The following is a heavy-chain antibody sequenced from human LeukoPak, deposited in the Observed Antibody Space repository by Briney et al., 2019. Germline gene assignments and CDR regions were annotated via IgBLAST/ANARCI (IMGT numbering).Heavy chain of an antibody. D-gene: IGHD3-22*01. CDR3: ARPYYYDSRIDP. Sequence: SETLSLTCAVYGGSFSGYYWSWIRQPPGKGLEWIAYMYYSGSTYYNPSLKSRVTMSADTSKNQLSLKLSSVTAADTAVYYCARPYYYDSRIDPWGQGILVTVSS. CDR1: GGSFSGYY. V-gene: IGHV4-34*01. CDR2: MYYSGST. J-gene: IGHJ5*02.